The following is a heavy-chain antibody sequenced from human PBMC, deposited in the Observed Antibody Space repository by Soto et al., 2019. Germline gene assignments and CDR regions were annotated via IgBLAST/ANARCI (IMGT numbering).Heavy chain of an antibody. D-gene: IGHD4-17*01. V-gene: IGHV6-1*01. Sequence: PAQTLSLTCVISGDSVSSNSAAWNWIRQSPSRGLEWLGRTYYGSRWYNDYAVSVRSRITVNADTSKNQFSLHLNSVTPEDTAVYYCATVTSNRYYYYYGMDVWGQGTTLTVSS. J-gene: IGHJ6*02. CDR3: ATVTSNRYYYYYGMDV. CDR1: GDSVSSNSAA. CDR2: TYYGSRWYN.